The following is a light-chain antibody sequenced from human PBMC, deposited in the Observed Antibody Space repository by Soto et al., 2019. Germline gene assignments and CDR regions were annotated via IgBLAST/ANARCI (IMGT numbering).Light chain of an antibody. Sequence: EIVMTQSPATLSVSPGERATLSCRASQSVSSNLAWYQQKPGQAPRLLIYGASTRATGIPARFSGSGSGTXXXXXXXXXXXXXFXVXYXXQYNNWPYTFGQGTKLEIK. CDR2: GAS. J-gene: IGKJ2*01. CDR1: QSVSSN. V-gene: IGKV3-15*01. CDR3: XQYNNWPYT.